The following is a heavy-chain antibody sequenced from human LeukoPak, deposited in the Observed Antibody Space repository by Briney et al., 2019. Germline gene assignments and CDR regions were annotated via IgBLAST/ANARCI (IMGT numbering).Heavy chain of an antibody. J-gene: IGHJ4*02. CDR1: GFTFSSYG. V-gene: IGHV3-30*02. D-gene: IGHD3-10*01. CDR3: AKDRGYYYGSGSYSDY. Sequence: GGSLRLSCAASGFTFSSYGMRWVRQAPGKGLEWVALIRYDGSNKYYADSVKGRFTISRDNSKNKLYLQMNRLRGEDTAVYYCAKDRGYYYGSGSYSDYWGQGTLVTVSS. CDR2: IRYDGSNK.